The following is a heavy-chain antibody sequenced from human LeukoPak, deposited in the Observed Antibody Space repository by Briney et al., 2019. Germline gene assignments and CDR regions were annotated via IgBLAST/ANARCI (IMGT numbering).Heavy chain of an antibody. CDR2: ISYDGSNK. CDR1: GFTFSSYA. D-gene: IGHD3-22*01. V-gene: IGHV3-30*04. CDR3: ARVLVPDRPWLNHAFDI. Sequence: GGSLRLSCAASGFTFSSYAMHWVRQAPGKGLEWVAVISYDGSNKYYADSVKGRFTISRDNSKNTLYLQMNSLRAEDTAVYYCARVLVPDRPWLNHAFDIWGQGTMVTVSS. J-gene: IGHJ3*02.